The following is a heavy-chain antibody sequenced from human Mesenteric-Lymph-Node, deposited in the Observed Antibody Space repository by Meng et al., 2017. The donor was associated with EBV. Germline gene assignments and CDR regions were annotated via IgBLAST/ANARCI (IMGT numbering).Heavy chain of an antibody. D-gene: IGHD5-18*01. CDR1: GASFSGHY. CDR2: IDPTGNT. V-gene: IGHV4-34*01. J-gene: IGHJ4*02. CDR3: SIWDTGALQNY. Sequence: VNLQEWGAGLLKPSETLSLTCAAYGASFSGHYGGWMRQPPGKGLEWIGEIDPTGNTKYIPSLKSRVTISLDTSRNQLSLKLTSVTAADTAVYYCSIWDTGALQNYWGPGTLVTVSS.